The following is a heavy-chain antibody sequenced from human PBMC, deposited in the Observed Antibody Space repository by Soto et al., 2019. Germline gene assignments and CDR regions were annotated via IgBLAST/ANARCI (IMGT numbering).Heavy chain of an antibody. CDR2: ISYDGSNT. J-gene: IGHJ4*02. CDR1: GFTFSSFA. Sequence: QVQLVESGGGVLQPGRSLRLSCAASGFTFSSFAMHWVRQAPGKGLEWVAFISYDGSNTYYADSVKGRVTISRDNCKKTGYLEINSLKAEDTAVYHCAKDLTLGIVGAWGHYFECWGQGTLGTVSS. D-gene: IGHD1-26*01. V-gene: IGHV3-30-3*01. CDR3: AKDLTLGIVGAWGHYFEC.